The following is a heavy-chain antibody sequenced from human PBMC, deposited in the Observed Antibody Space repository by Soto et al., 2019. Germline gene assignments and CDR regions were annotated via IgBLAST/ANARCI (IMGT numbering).Heavy chain of an antibody. CDR1: GFIFSNYG. V-gene: IGHV3-33*01. Sequence: GGSLRLSCAASGFIFSNYGMHWVRQAPGKGLEWMTVIWYDGSDKYYADSVKGRFTISRDNSKNTLYLQMNSLRAEDTAVYYCARGSGNYYYYMDVWGKGTTVTVSS. CDR2: IWYDGSDK. D-gene: IGHD1-26*01. CDR3: ARGSGNYYYYMDV. J-gene: IGHJ6*03.